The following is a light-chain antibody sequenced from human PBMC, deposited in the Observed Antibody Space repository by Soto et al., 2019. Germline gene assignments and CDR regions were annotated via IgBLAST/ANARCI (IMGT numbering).Light chain of an antibody. CDR1: QSVSSN. J-gene: IGKJ1*01. V-gene: IGKV3-15*01. Sequence: EIVMTQSPATLSVSPGDRATLYCRASQSVSSNLAWYQQKPGQAPRLLIYGASTRATGIPARFSGSGSGTEFTLTINSLQSEDFAVYYCQQYNNWPSWTFGQGTKVEIK. CDR2: GAS. CDR3: QQYNNWPSWT.